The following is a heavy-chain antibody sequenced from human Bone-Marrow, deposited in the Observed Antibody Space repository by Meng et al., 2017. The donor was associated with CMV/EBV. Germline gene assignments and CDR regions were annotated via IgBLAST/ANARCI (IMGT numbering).Heavy chain of an antibody. Sequence: GGSLRLSCAASGFTYSNYWMTWVRQAPEKGLEWVAIINQDGSDKYYVDSVKGRFTVSRDNAKNSLYLQMNRLRGEDTAVYYCARHECSKSSCYDYCGQGSLVTVSS. J-gene: IGHJ4*02. V-gene: IGHV3-7*01. CDR3: ARHECSKSSCYDY. D-gene: IGHD2-2*01. CDR2: INQDGSDK. CDR1: GFTYSNYW.